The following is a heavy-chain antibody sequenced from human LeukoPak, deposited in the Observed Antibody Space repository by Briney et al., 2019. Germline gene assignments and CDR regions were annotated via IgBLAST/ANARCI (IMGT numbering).Heavy chain of an antibody. V-gene: IGHV3-33*01. J-gene: IGHJ2*01. D-gene: IGHD2-21*02. Sequence: GGSLRLSCAASGFTFSSYGMHWVRQAPGKGLEWVAVIWYDGSNKYYADSVKGPFTISRDNSKNTLYLQMNSLRAEDTAVYYCARSRQVGVHCGGDCPYWYFDLWGRGTLVTVSS. CDR1: GFTFSSYG. CDR3: ARSRQVGVHCGGDCPYWYFDL. CDR2: IWYDGSNK.